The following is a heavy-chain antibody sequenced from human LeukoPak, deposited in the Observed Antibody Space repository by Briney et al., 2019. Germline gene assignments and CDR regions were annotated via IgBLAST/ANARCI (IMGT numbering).Heavy chain of an antibody. CDR1: GSTFSSYG. D-gene: IGHD6-13*01. CDR2: ISYDGSNK. V-gene: IGHV3-30*18. J-gene: IGHJ4*02. Sequence: PGGSLRLSCAASGSTFSSYGMHWVRQAPGKGLEWVAVISYDGSNKYYADSVKGRFTISRDNSKNTLYLQMNSLRAEDTAVYYCAKDGLAAALDYWGQGTLVTVSS. CDR3: AKDGLAAALDY.